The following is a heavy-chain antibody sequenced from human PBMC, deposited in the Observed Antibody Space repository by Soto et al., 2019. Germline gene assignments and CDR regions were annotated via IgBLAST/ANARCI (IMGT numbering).Heavy chain of an antibody. CDR1: GFTFSSFA. CDR3: ARDIRDSGPYYFDY. Sequence: GGSLRLSCAASGFTFSSFAMHWVRQAPGKGLEWVAVTSYDGSNKDYADSVKGRFTISRDNSKNTLYLQMNSLRAEDTAVYHCARDIRDSGPYYFDYWGQGTLVTVSS. CDR2: TSYDGSNK. J-gene: IGHJ4*02. V-gene: IGHV3-30-3*01. D-gene: IGHD1-26*01.